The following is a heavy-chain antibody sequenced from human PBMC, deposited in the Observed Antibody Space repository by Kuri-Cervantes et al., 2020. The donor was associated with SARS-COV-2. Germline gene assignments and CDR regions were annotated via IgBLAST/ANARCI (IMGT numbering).Heavy chain of an antibody. D-gene: IGHD1-1*01. CDR2: INPDGSYT. CDR1: GFTFSGHW. J-gene: IGHJ4*02. CDR3: VRDGDHWNFDY. V-gene: IGHV3-74*01. Sequence: LSLTCAASGFTFSGHWIHWVRQAPGKGLVWVSRINPDGSYTNNADSVKGRFTLSRDNAKNMLFLQMNSLRAEDTAVYYCVRDGDHWNFDYWGQGTLATVSS.